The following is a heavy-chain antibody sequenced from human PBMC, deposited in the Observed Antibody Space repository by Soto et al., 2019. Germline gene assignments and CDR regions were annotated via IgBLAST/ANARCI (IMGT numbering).Heavy chain of an antibody. CDR1: GYTFTSYG. D-gene: IGHD2-2*01. J-gene: IGHJ5*02. CDR3: ARDSPIVVVPAAAAGVVWFDP. V-gene: IGHV1-18*01. CDR2: ISAYNGNT. Sequence: AASVKVSCKASGYTFTSYGISWVRQAPGQGLEWMGWISAYNGNTNYAQKLQGRVTMTTDTSTSTAYMELRSLRSDDTAVYYCARDSPIVVVPAAAAGVVWFDPWGQGTLVTVSS.